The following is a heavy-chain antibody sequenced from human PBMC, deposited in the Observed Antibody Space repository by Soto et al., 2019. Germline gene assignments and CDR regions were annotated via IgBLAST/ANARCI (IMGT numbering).Heavy chain of an antibody. CDR1: GATFSSYA. CDR2: IIPIFGTA. D-gene: IGHD3-3*01. V-gene: IGHV1-69*13. CDR3: ARDPSSYDFWSDPLSGYYYYDMDV. Sequence: GASVKVSCKASGATFSSYAISWLRQAPGQGLEWMGGIIPIFGTANYAQKFQGRVTITADESTSTAYMELSSLRSEDTAVYYCARDPSSYDFWSDPLSGYYYYDMDVWGQGTTVTVSS. J-gene: IGHJ6*02.